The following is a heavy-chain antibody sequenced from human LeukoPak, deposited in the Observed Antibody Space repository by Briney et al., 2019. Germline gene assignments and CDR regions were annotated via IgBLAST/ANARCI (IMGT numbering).Heavy chain of an antibody. D-gene: IGHD3-16*02. CDR2: IIPMFGTT. CDR1: GGTFSSNA. V-gene: IGHV1-69*13. Sequence: SVKISCKASGGTFSSNAISWVRQAPGQGLEWMGGIIPMFGTTNYAQKSQGRVTITADEDTSTAYMELSSLTSEDTAVYYCAAGVAFGGVIVQCDYWGQGTLITVSS. J-gene: IGHJ4*02. CDR3: AAGVAFGGVIVQCDY.